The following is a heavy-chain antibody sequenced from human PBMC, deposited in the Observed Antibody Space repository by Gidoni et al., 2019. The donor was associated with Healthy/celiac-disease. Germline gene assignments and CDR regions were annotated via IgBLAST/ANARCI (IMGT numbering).Heavy chain of an antibody. CDR1: GFTFSSYA. Sequence: EVQLLESGGGLVQPGGSLRLSCAASGFTFSSYAMSWLRQAPGKGMEWVSAISGSGGSTYYADSVKGRFTISRDNSKNTLYLQMNSLRAEDTAVYYCAKVQGGVRDYYYGMDVWGQGTTVTVSS. J-gene: IGHJ6*02. V-gene: IGHV3-23*01. CDR3: AKVQGGVRDYYYGMDV. D-gene: IGHD3-10*01. CDR2: ISGSGGST.